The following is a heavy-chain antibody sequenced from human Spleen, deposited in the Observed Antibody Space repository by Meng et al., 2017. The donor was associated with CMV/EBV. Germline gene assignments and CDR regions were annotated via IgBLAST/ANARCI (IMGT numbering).Heavy chain of an antibody. CDR1: GFTFTEYA. Sequence: SLKISCAASGFTFTEYAMHWVRQTPGKGLEWVSGISWNGDNIGYADSVKGRFTISRDNVNKALYLQMNSLRAEDTALYYCTKDRSFSGLDYWGQGTLVTVSS. J-gene: IGHJ4*02. CDR2: ISWNGDNI. CDR3: TKDRSFSGLDY. D-gene: IGHD5-12*01. V-gene: IGHV3-9*01.